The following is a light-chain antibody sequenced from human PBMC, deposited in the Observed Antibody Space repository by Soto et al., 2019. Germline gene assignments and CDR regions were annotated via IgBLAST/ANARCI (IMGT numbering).Light chain of an antibody. CDR3: QQYADSPRT. V-gene: IGKV3-20*01. Sequence: EIVLTQSPDTLSLSPGERATLSCRASQSVGRNFLAWYQQKAGQAPRFLIHGASRRATGIPDRFSVSGSGTDFTLTISRLEPEDFAVYYCQQYADSPRTFGQGTKVEIK. CDR1: QSVGRNF. CDR2: GAS. J-gene: IGKJ1*01.